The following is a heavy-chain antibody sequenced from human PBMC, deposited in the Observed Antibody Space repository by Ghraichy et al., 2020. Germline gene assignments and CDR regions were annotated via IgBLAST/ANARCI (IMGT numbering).Heavy chain of an antibody. CDR3: ARHVGTAGLDY. V-gene: IGHV4-39*01. J-gene: IGHJ4*02. CDR2: IYYSGST. D-gene: IGHD6-13*01. CDR1: GASISSSSYY. Sequence: SQTLSLTCTVSGASISSSSYYWGWIRQPPGKGLEWIGSIYYSGSTYYNPSLKSRVTISVDTSKNQFSLKLSSVTAADTAVYYCARHVGTAGLDYWGQGTLVTVSS.